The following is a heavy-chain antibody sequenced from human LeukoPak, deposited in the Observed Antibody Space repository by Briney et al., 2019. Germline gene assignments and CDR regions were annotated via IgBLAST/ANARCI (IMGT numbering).Heavy chain of an antibody. V-gene: IGHV3-48*04. Sequence: PGGSLRLSCAASGFTFSTYSMNWVRQAPGKGLEWVSYISTSSSTIYYADSVKGRFTISRDNAKSSLALQMNSLRAEDTAVYYGAGGRVQLGFDYWGQGTLVTVSS. D-gene: IGHD5-18*01. J-gene: IGHJ4*02. CDR1: GFTFSTYS. CDR2: ISTSSSTI. CDR3: AGGRVQLGFDY.